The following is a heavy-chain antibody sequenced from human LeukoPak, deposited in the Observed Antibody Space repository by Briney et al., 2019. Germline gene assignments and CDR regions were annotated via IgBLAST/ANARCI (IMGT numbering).Heavy chain of an antibody. CDR3: AQVNYGDYGNWFDP. V-gene: IGHV4-4*07. D-gene: IGHD4-17*01. CDR1: GGSISSYY. J-gene: IGHJ5*02. CDR2: IYTSGST. Sequence: PSETLSLTCTVSGGSISSYYWSWIRQPAGKGLEWLGRIYTSGSTNYNPSLKSRVTMSVDTAKNQFSLKLSSVPAADTAVYYWAQVNYGDYGNWFDPWGQGTLVTVSS.